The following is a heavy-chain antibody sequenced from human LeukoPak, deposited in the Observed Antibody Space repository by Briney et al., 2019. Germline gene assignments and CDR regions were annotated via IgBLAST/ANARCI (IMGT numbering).Heavy chain of an antibody. J-gene: IGHJ5*02. CDR1: GASINSYH. V-gene: IGHV4-59*01. D-gene: IGHD5-24*01. Sequence: SETLSLTCTVSGASINSYHWSWIRQPPGKDLKGIGYSSYTGSPKYTPSLKSRVIMSKDTSKNQISLKLSAVTAADTAVYYCARGDGYSPGFDTWGQGTLVTVSP. CDR2: SSYTGSP. CDR3: ARGDGYSPGFDT.